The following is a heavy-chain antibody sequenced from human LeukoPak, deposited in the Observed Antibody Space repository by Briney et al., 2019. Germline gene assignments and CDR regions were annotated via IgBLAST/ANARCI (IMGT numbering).Heavy chain of an antibody. V-gene: IGHV1-3*03. Sequence: ASVKVSCKASGYTFTSYAMHWVRQAPGQRLEWMGWINAGNGNTKYSQEFQGRVTITRDTSASTAYMELSSLRSEDMAVYYCARAERRGYYYDSSGYYDQDPLDYWGQGTLVTVSS. J-gene: IGHJ4*02. CDR3: ARAERRGYYYDSSGYYDQDPLDY. D-gene: IGHD3-22*01. CDR1: GYTFTSYA. CDR2: INAGNGNT.